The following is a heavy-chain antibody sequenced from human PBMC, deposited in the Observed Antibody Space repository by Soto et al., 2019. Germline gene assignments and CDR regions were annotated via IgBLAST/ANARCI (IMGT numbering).Heavy chain of an antibody. CDR3: AKAVRYSGSYFGY. CDR2: ISGSGGST. D-gene: IGHD1-26*01. J-gene: IGHJ4*02. V-gene: IGHV3-23*01. CDR1: GFTFSSYA. Sequence: EVQLLESGGGLVQPGGSLRLSCAASGFTFSSYAMSWVRQAPGKGLEWVSAISGSGGSTYYADSVKGRFTISRDNSKNTLYLQMNSRRAEDTAVYYCAKAVRYSGSYFGYWGQGTLVTVSS.